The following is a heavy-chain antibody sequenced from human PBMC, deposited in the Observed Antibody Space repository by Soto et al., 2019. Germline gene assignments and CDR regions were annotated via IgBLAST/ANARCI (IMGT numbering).Heavy chain of an antibody. CDR3: ATAMTTVTKVVDY. J-gene: IGHJ4*02. CDR1: GFTFSSYS. D-gene: IGHD4-17*01. CDR2: ISSSSSTI. Sequence: EVQLVESGGGLVQPGGSLRLSCAASGFTFSSYSMNWVRQAPGKGLEWVSYISSSSSTIYYADSVKGRFSISRDNAKNSLYLHMNSLRDEDTALYYCATAMTTVTKVVDYWGQGTLVTVSS. V-gene: IGHV3-48*02.